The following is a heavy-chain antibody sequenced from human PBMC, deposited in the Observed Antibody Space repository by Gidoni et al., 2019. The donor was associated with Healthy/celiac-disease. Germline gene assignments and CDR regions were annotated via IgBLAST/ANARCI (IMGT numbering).Heavy chain of an antibody. D-gene: IGHD3-9*01. Sequence: EVQLLESGGGLVQPGGSLRLSCAASGFTFSSYAMSWVRQAPGKGLEWVSAISGSGGSTYYADSVKGRFTISRDNSKNTLYLQMNSLRAEDTAVYYCAKDLRSGYDILTGYPTFDYWGQGTLVTVSS. CDR2: ISGSGGST. V-gene: IGHV3-23*01. CDR3: AKDLRSGYDILTGYPTFDY. CDR1: GFTFSSYA. J-gene: IGHJ4*02.